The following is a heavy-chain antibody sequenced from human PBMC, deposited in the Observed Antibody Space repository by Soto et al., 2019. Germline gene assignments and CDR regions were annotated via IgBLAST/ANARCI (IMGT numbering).Heavy chain of an antibody. J-gene: IGHJ6*02. CDR2: MNPNSGNT. D-gene: IGHD1-20*01. Sequence: QVQLVQSGAEVKKPGASVKVSCKASGYTFTSYDINWVRQATGQGLEWMGWMNPNSGNTGYAQKFQGRVTMTKNTSITTAYMEPSSLRFADRAVYYCARGDNLCYGMDVWRQGTAVTVSS. V-gene: IGHV1-8*01. CDR1: GYTFTSYD. CDR3: ARGDNLCYGMDV.